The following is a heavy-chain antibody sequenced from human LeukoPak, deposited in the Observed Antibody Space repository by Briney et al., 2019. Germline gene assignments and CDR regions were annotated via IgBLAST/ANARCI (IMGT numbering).Heavy chain of an antibody. CDR3: ASRIAVAGTPEYDY. D-gene: IGHD6-19*01. J-gene: IGHJ4*02. V-gene: IGHV4-61*01. CDR2: IYYSGST. Sequence: SETLSLTCTVSGGSVSSGSYYWSWIRQPPGKGLEWIGYIYYSGSTNYNPSLKSRVTISVDTSKNQFSLKLSSVTAADTAVYYCASRIAVAGTPEYDYWGQGTLVTVSS. CDR1: GGSVSSGSYY.